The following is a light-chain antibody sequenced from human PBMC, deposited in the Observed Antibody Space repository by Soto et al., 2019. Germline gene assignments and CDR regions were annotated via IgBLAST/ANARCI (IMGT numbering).Light chain of an antibody. Sequence: QSALTQPASVSGSPGQSITISCTGTSSDVGDYDYVSWYQQQPGKAPQLMIYDVSDRPSGVANRFSGSKSGNTASLTISGLQAEDEADYYCSSYTGTSTLVFGGGTKLTVL. CDR3: SSYTGTSTLV. CDR1: SSDVGDYDY. J-gene: IGLJ2*01. V-gene: IGLV2-14*01. CDR2: DVS.